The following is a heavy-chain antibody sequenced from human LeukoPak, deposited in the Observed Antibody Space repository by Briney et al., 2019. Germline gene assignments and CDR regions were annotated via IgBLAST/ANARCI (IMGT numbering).Heavy chain of an antibody. J-gene: IGHJ4*02. V-gene: IGHV3-74*01. Sequence: GGSLRLSCAASGFTFSSYWMHWVRQAPGKGLVWVSRINSDGSRTSYADSVKGRLTISRENAKNTLYLQMNSLRAEDTVVYYCARVAAWDSSGYLFDYWGQGTLVTVSS. CDR2: INSDGSRT. D-gene: IGHD3-22*01. CDR3: ARVAAWDSSGYLFDY. CDR1: GFTFSSYW.